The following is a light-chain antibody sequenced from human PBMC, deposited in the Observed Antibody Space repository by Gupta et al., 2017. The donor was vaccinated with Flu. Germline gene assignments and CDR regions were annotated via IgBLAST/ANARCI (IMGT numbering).Light chain of an antibody. Sequence: DTEMTQSPSSLSAAVGDRVTITCRANQGISNYLAWYQQKPGKIPKLLIYAASTLQSGVPSRFSGSGSGSDFTLTISSLQPEDVATYYCQKYNSDPLTFGGGTKVQIK. CDR1: QGISNY. V-gene: IGKV1-27*01. J-gene: IGKJ4*01. CDR3: QKYNSDPLT. CDR2: AAS.